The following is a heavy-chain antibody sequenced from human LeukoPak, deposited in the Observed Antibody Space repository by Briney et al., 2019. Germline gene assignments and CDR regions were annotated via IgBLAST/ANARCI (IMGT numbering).Heavy chain of an antibody. CDR1: GGTFSSYA. D-gene: IGHD2-2*01. CDR2: IIPILVTA. J-gene: IGHJ6*03. V-gene: IGHV1-69*05. CDR3: ATTTSRYCSSTSCYFGYYYYMDV. Sequence: SGRVSGKASGGTFSSYAIMWVRQAPGHGLEWRGGIIPILVTANYAQKFQGRVTITTDDSTSTAYMELSSLRSEDTAVYYCATTTSRYCSSTSCYFGYYYYMDVWGKGTTVTVSS.